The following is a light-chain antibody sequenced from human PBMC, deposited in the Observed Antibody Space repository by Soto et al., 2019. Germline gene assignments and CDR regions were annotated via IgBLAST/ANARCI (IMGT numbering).Light chain of an antibody. J-gene: IGLJ1*01. CDR1: SSDVGGYNY. V-gene: IGLV2-11*01. CDR3: CSYAVTYYV. CDR2: DVS. Sequence: QSALTQPRSVSGSPGQSVTISCTGTSSDVGGYNYVSWYQQHPGKAPKLMIYDVSKRPSGVPDRFSGSKSGNTASLTLSGLQAEDEADYYCCSYAVTYYVFGTGTKLTVL.